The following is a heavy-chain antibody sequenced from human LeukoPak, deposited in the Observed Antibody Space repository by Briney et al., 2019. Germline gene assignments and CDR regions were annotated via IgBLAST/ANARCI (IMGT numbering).Heavy chain of an antibody. D-gene: IGHD2-15*01. V-gene: IGHV1-2*02. Sequence: GASVKVSCKASGYAFIGYFIHWLRQAPGQGLEWMGWINPNSGDTNYAQKFQGRVTMTRDTSISTAYMELSRLTSDDTAMYYCARDGGLDYWGQGTLITVSS. J-gene: IGHJ4*02. CDR2: INPNSGDT. CDR3: ARDGGLDY. CDR1: GYAFIGYF.